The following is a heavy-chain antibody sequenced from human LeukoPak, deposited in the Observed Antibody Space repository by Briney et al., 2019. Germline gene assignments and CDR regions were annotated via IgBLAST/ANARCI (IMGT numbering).Heavy chain of an antibody. D-gene: IGHD3-9*01. J-gene: IGHJ4*02. V-gene: IGHV3-21*01. CDR1: GLTFSSYS. CDR3: ARDWGYDILTGYLPLDY. CDR2: ISSSSSYI. Sequence: PGGSLRLSCAASGLTFSSYSMNWVRQAPGKGLEWVSSISSSSSYIYYADSVKGRFTISRDNAKNSLYLQMNSLRAEDTAVYYCARDWGYDILTGYLPLDYWGQGTLVTVSS.